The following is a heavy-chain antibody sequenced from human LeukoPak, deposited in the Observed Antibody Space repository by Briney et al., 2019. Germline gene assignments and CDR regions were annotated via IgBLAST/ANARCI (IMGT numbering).Heavy chain of an antibody. Sequence: SGPTLVKPTQTLTPTCTFSGFSLSTTGVGVGWIRQPPGKALEWLALIYWDDGKRYSPSLKSRLTITKDTSKNQVVLTMTTMDPVDTATYYCAHSTTYGSGSYGYGYWGQGTLVTVSS. CDR3: AHSTTYGSGSYGYGY. CDR2: IYWDDGK. V-gene: IGHV2-5*02. D-gene: IGHD3-10*01. CDR1: GFSLSTTGVG. J-gene: IGHJ4*02.